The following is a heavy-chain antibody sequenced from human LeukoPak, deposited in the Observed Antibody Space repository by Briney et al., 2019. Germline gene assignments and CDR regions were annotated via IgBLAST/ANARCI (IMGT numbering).Heavy chain of an antibody. D-gene: IGHD3-16*01. CDR2: ISWNSGSI. J-gene: IGHJ4*02. V-gene: IGHV3-9*01. CDR3: AKDGIHNGGPTLYYFDY. Sequence: GGSLRLSCAASGFTFDDYAMHWVRQAPGKGLEWVSGISWNSGSIVYADSVKGRFTISRDNAKNSLYLQMNSLRAEDTALYYCAKDGIHNGGPTLYYFDYWGQGTLVTVSS. CDR1: GFTFDDYA.